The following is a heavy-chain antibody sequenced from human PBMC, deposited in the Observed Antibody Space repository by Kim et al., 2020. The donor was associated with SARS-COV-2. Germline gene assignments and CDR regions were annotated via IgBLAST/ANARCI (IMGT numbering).Heavy chain of an antibody. D-gene: IGHD4-17*01. CDR2: TGNP. V-gene: IGHV7-4-1*02. J-gene: IGHJ4*02. Sequence: TGNPTYAQGFTGRFVFSLDTSVSTAYLQISSLKAEDTAIYYCARDTVTPDYWGQGTLVTVSS. CDR3: ARDTVTPDY.